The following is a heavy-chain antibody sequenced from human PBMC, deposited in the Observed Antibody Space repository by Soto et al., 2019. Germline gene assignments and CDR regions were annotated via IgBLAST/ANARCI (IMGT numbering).Heavy chain of an antibody. J-gene: IGHJ4*02. Sequence: QVQLQQWGAGLLKPSETLSLTCAVYGGSFSGYYWSWIRQPPGKGLEWIGEINHSGSTNYNPYLKSRVTISVEASKNQFSLKLSSVTAADTAVYYCARDGFLGDVLGSYRFTDCWGQGTLVTVSS. D-gene: IGHD3-16*02. CDR2: INHSGST. CDR3: ARDGFLGDVLGSYRFTDC. CDR1: GGSFSGYY. V-gene: IGHV4-34*01.